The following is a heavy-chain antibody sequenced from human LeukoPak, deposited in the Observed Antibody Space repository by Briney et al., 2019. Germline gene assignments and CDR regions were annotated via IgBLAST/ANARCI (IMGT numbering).Heavy chain of an antibody. CDR1: GGSISSYY. CDR3: ARGRSLVLGVAPVDY. Sequence: SETLSLTCTVSGGSISSYYWSWIRQPPGKGLEWIGYIYYSGSTNYNPSLKSRVTISVDTSKNQFSLKLSSVTAADTAVYYCARGRSLVLGVAPVDYWGQGTLVTVSS. J-gene: IGHJ4*02. D-gene: IGHD3-3*01. V-gene: IGHV4-59*12. CDR2: IYYSGST.